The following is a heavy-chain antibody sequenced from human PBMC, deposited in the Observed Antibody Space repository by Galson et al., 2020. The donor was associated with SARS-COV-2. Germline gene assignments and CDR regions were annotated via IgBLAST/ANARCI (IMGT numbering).Heavy chain of an antibody. Sequence: SETLSLTCTVSGGSISSSSYYWGWIRQPPGKGLEWIGSIYYSGSTYYNPSLKSRVTISVDTSKNQFSLKLSSVTAADTAVYYCARVRTNYDFWSVLDYYYYYYMDVWGKGTTVTVSS. D-gene: IGHD3-3*01. CDR1: GGSISSSSYY. J-gene: IGHJ6*03. CDR3: ARVRTNYDFWSVLDYYYYYYMDV. V-gene: IGHV4-39*07. CDR2: IYYSGST.